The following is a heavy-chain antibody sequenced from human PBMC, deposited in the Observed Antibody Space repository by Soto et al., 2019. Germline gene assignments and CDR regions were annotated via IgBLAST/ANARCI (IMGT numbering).Heavy chain of an antibody. J-gene: IGHJ6*02. CDR3: ARGRGYSGDDHYYYFDMDG. Sequence: SVKVSCKASGGTFNNYPIAWVRQAPGEGIEWMGGSIPIFGTANYAQKFQGRVTISVDESTSTAYMELSSLRSEDTAVYYCARGRGYSGDDHYYYFDMDGWGQGTTVTVSS. CDR1: GGTFNNYP. D-gene: IGHD5-12*01. CDR2: SIPIFGTA. V-gene: IGHV1-69*13.